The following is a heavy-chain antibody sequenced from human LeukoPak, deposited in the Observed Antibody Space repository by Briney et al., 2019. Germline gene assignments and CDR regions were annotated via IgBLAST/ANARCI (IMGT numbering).Heavy chain of an antibody. CDR2: IYYRGNT. CDR3: ARAFGSYQYYFDY. J-gene: IGHJ4*02. CDR1: GGSISSSSYY. V-gene: IGHV4-39*07. D-gene: IGHD1-26*01. Sequence: SETLSLTCTASGGSISSSSYYWGWIRQPPGKGLEWIGSIYYRGNTYYNPSLESRVTISVDTSKNQVSLKLTSLTAADTAVYYCARAFGSYQYYFDYWGQGTLVTVSS.